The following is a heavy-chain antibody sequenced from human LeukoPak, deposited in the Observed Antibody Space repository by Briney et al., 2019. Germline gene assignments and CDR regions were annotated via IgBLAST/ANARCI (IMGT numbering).Heavy chain of an antibody. CDR1: GYTFTSSD. D-gene: IGHD6-13*01. V-gene: IGHV1-8*01. CDR2: INPNSGRT. CDR3: ARGRSGLAAAGTYDY. Sequence: WASVKLSCKASGYTFTSSDINWVRQAAGQGLEWMGWINPNSGRTGYAQKFKGRVTMTTNNSISTAYMELSSLRVDDTAVYYCARGRSGLAAAGTYDYWGQGTLITVSS. J-gene: IGHJ4*02.